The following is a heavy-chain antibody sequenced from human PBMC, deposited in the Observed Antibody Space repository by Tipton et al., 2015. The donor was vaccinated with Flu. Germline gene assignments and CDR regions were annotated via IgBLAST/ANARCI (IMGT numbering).Heavy chain of an antibody. D-gene: IGHD3-10*01. CDR2: IYSSGTT. J-gene: IGHJ4*02. CDR1: GGSLSSFY. V-gene: IGHV4-4*07. Sequence: TLSLTCTVSGGSLSSFYRSWIRQPAGKGLEWIGRIYSSGTTNFNASLKSRLTMSVDASKKQFSLTLSSVTAADTAVYYCARGSGSGTFVIFDFWGQGTVVTVSS. CDR3: ARGSGSGTFVIFDF.